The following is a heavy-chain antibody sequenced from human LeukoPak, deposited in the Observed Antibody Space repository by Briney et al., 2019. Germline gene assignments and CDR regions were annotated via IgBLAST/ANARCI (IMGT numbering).Heavy chain of an antibody. CDR3: AKVSRTNHDNFFDY. CDR1: WFTVSSNY. Sequence: GGSLRLSCAASWFTVSSNYMSWVRQAPGKGLEWVSVIYSGGSTYYADSVKGRFTISRDNSKNSLYLQMNSLGAEDTAVYYCAKVSRTNHDNFFDYWGQGTLVTVSS. CDR2: IYSGGST. D-gene: IGHD1-14*01. J-gene: IGHJ4*02. V-gene: IGHV3-53*01.